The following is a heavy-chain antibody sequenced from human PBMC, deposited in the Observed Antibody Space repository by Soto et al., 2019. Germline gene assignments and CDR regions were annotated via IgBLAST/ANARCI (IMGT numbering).Heavy chain of an antibody. J-gene: IGHJ6*02. CDR2: ISGSGGST. CDR3: AKDVTRLLPYYYYGMDV. CDR1: GFTFSSYA. D-gene: IGHD5-12*01. Sequence: PGGSLRLSCAAPGFTFSSYAMSWVRQSPGKGLEWVSAISGSGGSTYYADSVKGRFTISRDNSKNTLYLQMNSLRAEDTAVYYCAKDVTRLLPYYYYGMDVWGQGTTVTVSS. V-gene: IGHV3-23*01.